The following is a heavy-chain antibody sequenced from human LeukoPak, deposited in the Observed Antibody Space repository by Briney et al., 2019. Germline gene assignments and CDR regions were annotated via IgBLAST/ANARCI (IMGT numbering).Heavy chain of an antibody. J-gene: IGHJ4*02. CDR2: IYSGGST. D-gene: IGHD3-22*01. V-gene: IGHV3-53*01. CDR3: ARADSSGYQRQFDY. CDR1: GFTVSSNY. Sequence: GGSLRLSCAASGFTVSSNYMSWVRQAPGKGLEWVSIIYSGGSTYYADSVKGRFTISRDISKNTLYLQMNSLRAEDTAVYYCARADSSGYQRQFDYWGQGTLVTVSS.